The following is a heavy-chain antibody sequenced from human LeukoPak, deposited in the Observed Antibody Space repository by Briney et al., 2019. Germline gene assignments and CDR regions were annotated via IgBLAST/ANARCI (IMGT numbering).Heavy chain of an antibody. J-gene: IGHJ4*02. Sequence: ASVKVSCKASGYTFTSYYMHWVRQAPGQGLEWMGIINPSGGSTSYAQKFQGRVTMTRDMSTRTDYMELSSPRSDDTAVYYCSRVDSTGYYRGRGPIDYWGQGTLVTVSS. D-gene: IGHD3-22*01. CDR3: SRVDSTGYYRGRGPIDY. CDR1: GYTFTSYY. V-gene: IGHV1-46*01. CDR2: INPSGGST.